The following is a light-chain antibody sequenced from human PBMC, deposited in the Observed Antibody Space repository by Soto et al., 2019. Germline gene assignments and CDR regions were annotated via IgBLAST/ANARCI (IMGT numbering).Light chain of an antibody. Sequence: QSALTQPPSASGSPGQSVTISCTGTRSDVGVYNYVSWYQHHPGKAPKLMIYEVSKRPSGVPDRCSGSKSGNTASLTVSGLQAEDEADYYCSSYAGSNLVVFGGGTKVTVL. J-gene: IGLJ2*01. CDR2: EVS. V-gene: IGLV2-8*01. CDR3: SSYAGSNLVV. CDR1: RSDVGVYNY.